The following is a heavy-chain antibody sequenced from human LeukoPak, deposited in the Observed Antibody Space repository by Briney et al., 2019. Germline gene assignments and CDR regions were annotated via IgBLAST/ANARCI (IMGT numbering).Heavy chain of an antibody. CDR2: INTSGST. Sequence: PSETLSLTCTVSGGSISNYYWSWIRQPAGKGLEWIGRINTSGSTDYNPSLKSRVTMSVGTSKNQFSLKLSSLTAADTAVYYCARSRGTTMVTRFDYWGQGTLVTVSS. CDR3: ARSRGTTMVTRFDY. D-gene: IGHD5-18*01. J-gene: IGHJ4*02. V-gene: IGHV4-4*07. CDR1: GGSISNYY.